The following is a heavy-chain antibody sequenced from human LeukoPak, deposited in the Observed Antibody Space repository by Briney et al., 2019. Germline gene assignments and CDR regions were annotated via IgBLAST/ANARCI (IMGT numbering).Heavy chain of an antibody. D-gene: IGHD6-19*01. CDR3: ARDSDSGWYYFDY. V-gene: IGHV3-7*01. CDR2: IKQDGSEE. J-gene: IGHJ4*02. CDR1: GFTFSSYW. Sequence: GGSLRLSCAASGFTFSSYWMSWVRQAPGKGLEWVANIKQDGSEEYYVDSVKGRFTISRDNAKNSLYLQMNSLRAEDTAVYYCARDSDSGWYYFDYWGQGTLVTVSS.